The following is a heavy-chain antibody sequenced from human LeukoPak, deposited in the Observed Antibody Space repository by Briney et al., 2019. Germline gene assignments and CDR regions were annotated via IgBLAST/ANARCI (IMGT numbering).Heavy chain of an antibody. J-gene: IGHJ3*02. CDR2: IYYSGST. Sequence: SETLSLTCTVSGGSISSYYWSWIRQPPGKGLEWIGYIYYSGSTNYNPSLKSRVTISVDTSKNQFSPKLSSVTAADTAVYYCATERGDYAFDIWGQGTMVTVSS. D-gene: IGHD3-16*01. CDR1: GGSISSYY. CDR3: ATERGDYAFDI. V-gene: IGHV4-59*01.